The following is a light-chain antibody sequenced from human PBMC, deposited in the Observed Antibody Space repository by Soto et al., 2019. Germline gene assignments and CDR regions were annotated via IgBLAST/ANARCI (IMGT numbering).Light chain of an antibody. V-gene: IGKV1-12*01. CDR2: SAS. CDR1: QDIHTW. J-gene: IGKJ4*01. Sequence: DIQMTQSPSSVSASIGDRVTITCRASQDIHTWLAWYQQKPGKAPKLLIYSASTLQSGVPSRFSGSGSGTDFSLTISSLQPEDFASYYCQQANSFPPLTFGGGTKVEIK. CDR3: QQANSFPPLT.